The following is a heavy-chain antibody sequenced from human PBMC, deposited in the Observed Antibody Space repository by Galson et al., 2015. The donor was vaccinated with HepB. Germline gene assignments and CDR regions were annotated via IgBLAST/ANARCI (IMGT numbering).Heavy chain of an antibody. D-gene: IGHD3-22*01. V-gene: IGHV1-46*01. J-gene: IGHJ4*02. CDR3: ARDIDNYDSTNPTGFDY. CDR1: GYTFTSYY. CDR2: INPRSGST. Sequence: SVKVSCKASGYTFTSYYMHWVRQAPGQGLEWMGIINPRSGSTTYAQKFQGRVTMTRDTSTGTVYMELSSLRSEDTAVFYCARDIDNYDSTNPTGFDYWGQGTLVTISS.